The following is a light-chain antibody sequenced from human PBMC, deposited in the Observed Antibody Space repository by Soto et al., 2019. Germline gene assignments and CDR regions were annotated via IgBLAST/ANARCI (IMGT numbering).Light chain of an antibody. CDR2: AAS. Sequence: DIPMTQSPNSLSASVGDRVTISCRASQNIVTYLNWYQQKPGKAPNLLVYAASSLQNAVPSRFHGRGSDTDFHLTISTLQPEDFATYYRQQTFSHPYPIGQGTKLEL. J-gene: IGKJ2*01. V-gene: IGKV1-39*01. CDR3: QQTFSHPYP. CDR1: QNIVTY.